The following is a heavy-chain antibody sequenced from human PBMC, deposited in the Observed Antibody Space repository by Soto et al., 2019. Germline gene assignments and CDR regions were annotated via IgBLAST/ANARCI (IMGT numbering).Heavy chain of an antibody. D-gene: IGHD3-10*01. CDR2: IWYDGSNK. CDR3: ARGYYYGSGTDWFDP. J-gene: IGHJ5*02. Sequence: GGSLRLSCAASGFTFSSYGMHWVRQAPGKGLEWVAVIWYDGSNKYYADSVKGRFTISRDNSKNTLYLQMNSLRAEDTAVYYCARGYYYGSGTDWFDPWGQGTLVTVSS. V-gene: IGHV3-33*01. CDR1: GFTFSSYG.